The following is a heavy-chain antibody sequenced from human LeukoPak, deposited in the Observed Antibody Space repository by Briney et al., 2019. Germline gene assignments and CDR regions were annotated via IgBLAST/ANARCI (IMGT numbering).Heavy chain of an antibody. CDR1: GGSISSYY. CDR2: IYYSGST. CDR3: AREGQYAFDY. J-gene: IGHJ4*02. V-gene: IGHV4-59*01. D-gene: IGHD2-8*01. Sequence: PSETLSLTCTVSGGSISSYYWSWIRQPPGKGLEWIGYIYYSGSTHYNPSLKSRVTISVDTSKNQFSLKLSSVTAADTAVYYCAREGQYAFDYWGQGTLVTVSS.